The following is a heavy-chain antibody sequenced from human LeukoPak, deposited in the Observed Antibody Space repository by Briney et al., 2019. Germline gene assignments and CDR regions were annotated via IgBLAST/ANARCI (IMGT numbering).Heavy chain of an antibody. J-gene: IGHJ4*02. Sequence: GRSLRLSCAASGFTFDDYAMHWVRQAPGKGLEWVSGISWNSGSIGYADSVKGQFTISRDNAKNSLYLQMNSLRAEDTALYYCAKDMCSGGSCYFFDYWGQGTLVTVSS. CDR3: AKDMCSGGSCYFFDY. V-gene: IGHV3-9*01. D-gene: IGHD2-15*01. CDR1: GFTFDDYA. CDR2: ISWNSGSI.